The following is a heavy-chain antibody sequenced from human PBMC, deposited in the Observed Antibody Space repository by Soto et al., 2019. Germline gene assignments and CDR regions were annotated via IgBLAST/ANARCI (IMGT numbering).Heavy chain of an antibody. D-gene: IGHD3-16*01. Sequence: GASVKVSCKVSGYRFPSYGINWVRQAPGQGLEWVGWVNPDNHNTNYAQNFQHRVSLTTDTSMNTAFLELRGLRSDDTAVYYCARVRFGDPFDYWGQGTLVTVSS. V-gene: IGHV1-18*01. CDR3: ARVRFGDPFDY. CDR1: GYRFPSYG. J-gene: IGHJ4*02. CDR2: VNPDNHNT.